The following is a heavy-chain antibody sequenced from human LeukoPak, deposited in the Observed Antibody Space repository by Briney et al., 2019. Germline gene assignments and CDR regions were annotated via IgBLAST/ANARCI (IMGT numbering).Heavy chain of an antibody. CDR2: LYASGST. Sequence: SETLSLTCTVSGGSISNYYWSWTRQSAGKGLEYIGRLYASGSTDYSPSLRSQLTMSLDTSKNQFSLKLTSVTAADTAIYYCARDGAATFSDYWGQGALVTVSS. CDR1: GGSISNYY. V-gene: IGHV4-4*07. J-gene: IGHJ4*02. D-gene: IGHD1-26*01. CDR3: ARDGAATFSDY.